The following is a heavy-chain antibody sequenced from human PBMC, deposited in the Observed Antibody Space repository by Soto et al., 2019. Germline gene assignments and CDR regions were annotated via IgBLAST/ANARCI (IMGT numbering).Heavy chain of an antibody. Sequence: GGSLRLSCAASGFTFSSYAMSWVRQAPGKGLEWVSAISGSGGSTYYADSVKGRFTISRDNSKNTLYLQMNSLRAEDTAVYYCARGGDYPYYFDYWGQGTLVTVS. D-gene: IGHD4-17*01. CDR3: ARGGDYPYYFDY. J-gene: IGHJ4*02. V-gene: IGHV3-23*01. CDR2: ISGSGGST. CDR1: GFTFSSYA.